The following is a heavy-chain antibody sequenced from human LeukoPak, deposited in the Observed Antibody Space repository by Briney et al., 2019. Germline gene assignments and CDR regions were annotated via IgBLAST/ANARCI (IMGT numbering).Heavy chain of an antibody. CDR2: IYSSGST. CDR1: GGSISSSSYY. V-gene: IGHV4-61*02. D-gene: IGHD3-10*01. CDR3: ARAIWFGEGHDY. J-gene: IGHJ4*02. Sequence: PSETLSLTCTVSGGSISSSSYYWSWIRQPAGKGLEWIGRIYSSGSTNYNPALKSRVTISIDTSKNQLSLRLTSVTAADTAVYYCARAIWFGEGHDYWGQGTLVTVSS.